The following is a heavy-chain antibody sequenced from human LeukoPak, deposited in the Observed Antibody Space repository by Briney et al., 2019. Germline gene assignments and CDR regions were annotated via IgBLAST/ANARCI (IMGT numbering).Heavy chain of an antibody. J-gene: IGHJ5*02. Sequence: GGSLRLSCATSGFTFSAHYMDWVRQAPGQGLEWVGRITNRDARYSTQYAASVKGRFPISRDDSKSSFYLQMNSLKTEDTALYYCARVALGPAGEYDAWGQGTMVTVSS. CDR2: ITNRDARYST. V-gene: IGHV3-72*01. CDR3: ARVALGPAGEYDA. CDR1: GFTFSAHY. D-gene: IGHD3-16*01.